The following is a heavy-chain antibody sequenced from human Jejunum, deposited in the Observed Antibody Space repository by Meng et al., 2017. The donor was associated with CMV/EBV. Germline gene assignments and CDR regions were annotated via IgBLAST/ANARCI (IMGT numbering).Heavy chain of an antibody. CDR1: FTHYG. CDR2: LRYNGNNK. CDR3: AKDRPRFYDSWSGYFDS. Sequence: FTHYGMPWVRQAPGKGLEWVAFLRYNGNNKYYADSVKGRFTISRDNFKNTLSLQMSSLRPEDTAVYFCAKDRPRFYDSWSGYFDSWGQGTLVTVSS. J-gene: IGHJ4*02. V-gene: IGHV3-30*02. D-gene: IGHD3-3*01.